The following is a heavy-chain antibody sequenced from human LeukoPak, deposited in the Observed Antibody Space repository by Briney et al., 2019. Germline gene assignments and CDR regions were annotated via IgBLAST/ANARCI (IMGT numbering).Heavy chain of an antibody. CDR1: GGSISSGSYY. D-gene: IGHD2/OR15-2a*01. J-gene: IGHJ6*03. Sequence: SETLSLTCTVSGGSISSGSYYWSWIRQPAGKGLEWIGRIYTSGSTNYNPSLKSRVTISVDTSKNQFSLKLSSVTAADTAVYYCARVLLSYYYYYMDVWGKGTTVTISS. CDR3: ARVLLSYYYYYMDV. CDR2: IYTSGST. V-gene: IGHV4-61*02.